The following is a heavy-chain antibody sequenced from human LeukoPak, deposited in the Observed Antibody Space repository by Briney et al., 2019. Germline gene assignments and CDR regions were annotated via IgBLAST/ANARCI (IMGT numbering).Heavy chain of an antibody. CDR1: RHTHNPYA. J-gene: IGHJ5*02. CDR2: ISDAGHTK. CDR3: ARKELEASWFGP. V-gene: IGHV3-48*02. Sequence: TGGPLTLPCAASRHTHNPYAMHWPPHAPEKALEGVAFISDAGHTKYNADSVKGRFTISRDNAKNSVFLQMNSQRDEDTAVYYCARKELEASWFGPWGQGTLGTVTS. D-gene: IGHD3-3*01.